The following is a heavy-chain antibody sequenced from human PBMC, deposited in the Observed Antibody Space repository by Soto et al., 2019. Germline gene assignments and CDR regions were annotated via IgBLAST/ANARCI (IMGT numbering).Heavy chain of an antibody. CDR2: IYYSGST. CDR1: GGSISSSSYY. J-gene: IGHJ5*02. Sequence: SETLSLTCTVSGGSISSSSYYWGWIRQPPGKGLEWIGSIYYSGSTYYNTSLKSRVTISVDTSKNQFSLKLSSVTAADAAVYFCARHWHYGDYGGKNWFDPWGQGTLVTVSS. V-gene: IGHV4-39*01. CDR3: ARHWHYGDYGGKNWFDP. D-gene: IGHD4-17*01.